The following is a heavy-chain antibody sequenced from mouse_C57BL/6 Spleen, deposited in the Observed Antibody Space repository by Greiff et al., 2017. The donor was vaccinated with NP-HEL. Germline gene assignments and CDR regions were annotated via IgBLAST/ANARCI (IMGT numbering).Heavy chain of an antibody. D-gene: IGHD2-3*01. CDR1: GYTFTSYW. Sequence: VQLQQPGAELVRPGSSVKLSCKASGYTFTSYWMHWVKQRPIQGLEWIGNIDPSDSETHYNQKFKDKATLTVDKSSSTAYMQLSSLTSEDSAVYYCARDGYPSYYAMDYWGQGTSVTVSS. V-gene: IGHV1-52*01. CDR2: IDPSDSET. CDR3: ARDGYPSYYAMDY. J-gene: IGHJ4*01.